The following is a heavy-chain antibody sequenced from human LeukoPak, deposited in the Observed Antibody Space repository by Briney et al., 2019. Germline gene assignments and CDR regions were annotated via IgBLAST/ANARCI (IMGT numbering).Heavy chain of an antibody. V-gene: IGHV1-18*01. CDR1: GYTLTELS. CDR2: ISAYNGNT. J-gene: IGHJ2*01. D-gene: IGHD3-10*01. CDR3: ARITMVRGVIFDWYFDL. Sequence: ASVKVSCKVSGYTLTELSMHWVRQAPGQGLEWMGWISAYNGNTNYAQKLQGRVTMTTDTSTSIAHMELRSLRSDDTAVYYCARITMVRGVIFDWYFDLWGRGTLVTVSS.